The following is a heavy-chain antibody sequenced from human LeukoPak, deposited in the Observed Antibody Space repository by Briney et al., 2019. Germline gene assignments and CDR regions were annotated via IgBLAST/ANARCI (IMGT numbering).Heavy chain of an antibody. Sequence: PGPSLRLSCAASGCTFSSYAMSWVRLAPGKGLEWVSANSGSGGSTYYAYSVKGLFTISRDNSKNPQYLQMNSLRAEDAAVYYCAKDGTCGYQTPVSSFYYYGMDVWGQGTTVSVSS. CDR1: GCTFSSYA. D-gene: IGHD3-22*01. CDR2: NSGSGGST. V-gene: IGHV3-23*01. CDR3: AKDGTCGYQTPVSSFYYYGMDV. J-gene: IGHJ6*02.